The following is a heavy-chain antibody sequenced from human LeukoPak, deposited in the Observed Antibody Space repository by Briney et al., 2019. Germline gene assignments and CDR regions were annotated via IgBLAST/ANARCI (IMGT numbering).Heavy chain of an antibody. CDR2: ISAYNGNT. CDR1: GYTFTSYG. CDR3: ARGPAAAGTSGHVDY. J-gene: IGHJ4*02. D-gene: IGHD6-13*01. V-gene: IGHV1-18*04. Sequence: ASVKVSCKASGYTFTSYGISWVRQAPGQGLEWMGWISAYNGNTNYAQKLQGRVTMTTDTSTSTAYMELRSLRSDDTAVYYCARGPAAAGTSGHVDYWGRGTLVTVSS.